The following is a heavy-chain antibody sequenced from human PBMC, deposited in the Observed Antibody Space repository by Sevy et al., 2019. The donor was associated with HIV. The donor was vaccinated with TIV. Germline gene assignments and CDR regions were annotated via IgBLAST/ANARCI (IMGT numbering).Heavy chain of an antibody. D-gene: IGHD3-3*01. CDR2: INPNSGGT. CDR3: ARDGEYHFWSGYYTFGYYYYGMDV. CDR1: GYTFTGYY. V-gene: IGHV1-2*06. J-gene: IGHJ6*02. Sequence: ASVKVSCKASGYTFTGYYMHWVRQAPGQGLEWMGRINPNSGGTNYAQKFQGRVTMTRDTSISTAYMELSRLRSDDTAVYYCARDGEYHFWSGYYTFGYYYYGMDVWGQGTTVTVSS.